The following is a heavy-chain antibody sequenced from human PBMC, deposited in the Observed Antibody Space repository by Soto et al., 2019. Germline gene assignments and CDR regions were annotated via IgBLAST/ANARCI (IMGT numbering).Heavy chain of an antibody. V-gene: IGHV3-30*18. CDR1: GFTFSDYG. J-gene: IGHJ4*02. D-gene: IGHD2-2*01. CDR2: ISYDGDNR. Sequence: PGGSLRLSCAASGFTFSDYGIHWVRQAPGKGLEWVAFISYDGDNRFYADSVKGRFTISRDNSKNTLFLQMNSLKSEDTAVYHCAKDTSPQPHFDSWGRGTLVTVSS. CDR3: AKDTSPQPHFDS.